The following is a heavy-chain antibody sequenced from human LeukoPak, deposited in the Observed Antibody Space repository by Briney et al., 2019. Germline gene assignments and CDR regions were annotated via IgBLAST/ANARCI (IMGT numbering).Heavy chain of an antibody. J-gene: IGHJ5*02. CDR1: GLIFDDYT. D-gene: IGHD1-26*01. CDR3: AKGNSGSYSQDWFDP. Sequence: GGSLRLSCAASGLIFDDYTMHWVRQAPGKGLEWVSLISRNGAVTKYADSVRGRFTVSRDNSKNSLYLQMNSLRPEDMALYYCAKGNSGSYSQDWFDPWGQGTLVTVSS. V-gene: IGHV3-43*01. CDR2: ISRNGAVT.